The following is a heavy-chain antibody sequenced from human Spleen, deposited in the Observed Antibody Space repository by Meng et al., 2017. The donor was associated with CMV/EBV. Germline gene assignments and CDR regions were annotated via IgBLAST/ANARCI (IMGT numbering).Heavy chain of an antibody. D-gene: IGHD4-17*01. Sequence: KACGGTFSSYAISGLRQAPGQGFEWMGGIIPIFGTANYAQKFQGRVTITTDESTSTAYMELSSLRSEDTAVYYCATKDRPPYGDYVDWGQGTLVTVSS. CDR2: IIPIFGTA. J-gene: IGHJ4*02. CDR3: ATKDRPPYGDYVD. V-gene: IGHV1-69*05. CDR1: GGTFSSYA.